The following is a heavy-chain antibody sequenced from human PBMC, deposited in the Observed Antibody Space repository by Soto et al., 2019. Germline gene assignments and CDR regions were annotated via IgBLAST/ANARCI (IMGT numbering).Heavy chain of an antibody. CDR3: VRGDYGDYSHWFDP. V-gene: IGHV1-8*01. CDR2: MNPNSGNT. CDR1: VYTFTKFD. J-gene: IGHJ5*02. Sequence: ASVKVSCKASVYTFTKFDINWVRQATGQGLEWMGCMNPNSGNTGYAQKFQGRVTMTRNTSITTAYMELSTLRSEDTAVYYCVRGDYGDYSHWFDPWGQGTLVTVSS. D-gene: IGHD4-17*01.